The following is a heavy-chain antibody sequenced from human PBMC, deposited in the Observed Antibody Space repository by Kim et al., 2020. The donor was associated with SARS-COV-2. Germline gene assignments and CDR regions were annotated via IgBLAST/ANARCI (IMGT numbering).Heavy chain of an antibody. CDR3: ARAGIVVVPAANDYYYG. CDR2: ISSNGGST. D-gene: IGHD2-2*01. CDR1: GFTFSSYA. J-gene: IGHJ6*01. Sequence: GGSLRLSCAASGFTFSSYAMHWVRQAPGKGLEYVSAISSNGGSTYYANSVKGRFTISRDNSKNTLYLQMGSLRAEDMAVYYCARAGIVVVPAANDYYYG. V-gene: IGHV3-64*01.